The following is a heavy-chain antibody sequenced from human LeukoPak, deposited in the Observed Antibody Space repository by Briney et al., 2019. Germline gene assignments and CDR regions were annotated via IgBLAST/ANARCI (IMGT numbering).Heavy chain of an antibody. CDR2: INQSGTT. V-gene: IGHV4-34*01. CDR3: ARSVYDFWSGYRSKYYFDY. J-gene: IGHJ4*02. CDR1: GGSFSGSY. Sequence: SETLSLTCAVSGGSFSGSYWSWVRQPPGKGLEWIGEINQSGTTNYNPSLNSRVTISVDTSENQFSLNLNSVTAADTAVYYCARSVYDFWSGYRSKYYFDYWGQGTLVTVSS. D-gene: IGHD3-3*01.